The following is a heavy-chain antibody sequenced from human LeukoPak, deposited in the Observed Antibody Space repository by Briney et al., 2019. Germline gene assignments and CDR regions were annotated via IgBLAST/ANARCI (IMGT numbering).Heavy chain of an antibody. CDR1: GFTFSSYG. CDR3: AKQAFYYYYYYMDV. V-gene: IGHV3-48*04. Sequence: GGSLRLSCAASGFTFSSYGMHWVRQAPGKGLEWVSVISDTGATTFYADSVKGRFTISRDNAKNSLYLQMNSLRAEDTAVYYCAKQAFYYYYYYMDVWGKGTTVTVSS. CDR2: ISDTGATT. D-gene: IGHD2/OR15-2a*01. J-gene: IGHJ6*03.